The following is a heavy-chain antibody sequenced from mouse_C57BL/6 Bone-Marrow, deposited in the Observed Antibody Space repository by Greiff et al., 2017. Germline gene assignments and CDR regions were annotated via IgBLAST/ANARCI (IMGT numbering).Heavy chain of an antibody. CDR1: GYTFTGYW. D-gene: IGHD3-2*02. Sequence: LVESGAELIKPGASVKLSCKATGYTFTGYWIEWVKQRPGHGLEWIGEILPGSGSTNYNEKFKGKATFTADTSSNTAYMKLSSLKTEDAAIDYCARALRLRFAYWGQGTLVTVS. V-gene: IGHV1-9*01. CDR2: ILPGSGST. CDR3: ARALRLRFAY. J-gene: IGHJ3*01.